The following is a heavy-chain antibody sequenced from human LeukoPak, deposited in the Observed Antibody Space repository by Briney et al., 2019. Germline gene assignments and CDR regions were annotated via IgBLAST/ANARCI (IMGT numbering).Heavy chain of an antibody. CDR1: GFTFDNYA. D-gene: IGHD6-19*01. J-gene: IGHJ4*02. CDR2: ISWNSGYI. V-gene: IGHV3-9*01. Sequence: GRSLRLSCAASGFTFDNYAMHWVRQAPWKGLEWLSIISWNSGYIGYADSVKGRFTISRDNAEKSLDLQMNSLRAEDTAFYYCAKVRGTYSSGYFFDYWGQGTLVTVPS. CDR3: AKVRGTYSSGYFFDY.